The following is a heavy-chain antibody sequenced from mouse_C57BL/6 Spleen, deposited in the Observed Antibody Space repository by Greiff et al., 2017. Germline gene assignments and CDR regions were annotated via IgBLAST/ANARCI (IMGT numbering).Heavy chain of an antibody. V-gene: IGHV1-15*01. J-gene: IGHJ2*01. CDR1: GYTFTDYE. D-gene: IGHD3-1*01. CDR2: IDPETGGT. CDR3: TRSQLHYFDD. Sequence: VQLQQSGAELVRPGASVTLSCKASGYTFTDYEMHWVKQTPVHGLEWIGAIDPETGGTAYTQKFKGKAILTADKSSSTAYMELRSLTSEDSAVYYCTRSQLHYFDDWGQGTTLTVSS.